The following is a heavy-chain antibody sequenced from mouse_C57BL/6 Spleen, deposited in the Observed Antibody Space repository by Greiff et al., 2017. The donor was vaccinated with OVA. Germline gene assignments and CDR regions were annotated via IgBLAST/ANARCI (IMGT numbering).Heavy chain of an antibody. V-gene: IGHV5-17*01. J-gene: IGHJ4*01. CDR1: GFTFSDYG. CDR3: ARPLGRGGYEMDY. D-gene: IGHD4-1*01. CDR2: ISSGSGTI. Sequence: EVQRVESGGGLVKPGGSLKLSCAASGFTFSDYGMHWVRQAPEKGLEWVAYISSGSGTIYYADTVKGRFTISRDNAKNTLFRQMTSLRAEDTTMYYCARPLGRGGYEMDYWGQGTSGTVSS.